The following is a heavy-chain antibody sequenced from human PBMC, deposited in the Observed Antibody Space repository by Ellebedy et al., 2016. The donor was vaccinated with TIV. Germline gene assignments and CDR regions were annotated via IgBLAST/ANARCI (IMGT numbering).Heavy chain of an antibody. J-gene: IGHJ1*01. D-gene: IGHD2-15*01. CDR1: GYSFTGNW. CDR3: ASQGSCSGGSCSRYFQH. CDR2: IYPGDSDT. V-gene: IGHV5-51*01. Sequence: GESLKISXKGSGYSFTGNWIGWVRQMPGKGLEWMAIIYPGDSDTKYSPSFQGQVTISVDKSISTAYLQWNSLKASDTAMYYCASQGSCSGGSCSRYFQHWGQGTLVTVSS.